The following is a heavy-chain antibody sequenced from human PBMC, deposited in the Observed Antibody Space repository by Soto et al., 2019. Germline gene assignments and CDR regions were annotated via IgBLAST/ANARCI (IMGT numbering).Heavy chain of an antibody. CDR3: ACAPTAGSGRARIDS. J-gene: IGHJ5*01. V-gene: IGHV4-34*01. D-gene: IGHD3-10*01. CDR2: INHNGSP. Sequence: SETLSLTCAVYGGSFSYHYWSWIRQPPGKGMEWIGEINHNGSPNYNPSLKSRVTISVDTSKNKFSLKLSAVAAAVTAVYYCACAPTAGSGRARIDSRGQGTLVTVSS. CDR1: GGSFSYHY.